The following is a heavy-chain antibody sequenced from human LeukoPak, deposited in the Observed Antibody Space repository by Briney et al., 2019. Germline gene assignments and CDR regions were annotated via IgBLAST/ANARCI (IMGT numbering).Heavy chain of an antibody. CDR3: ARVAYNWNYGNWFDP. V-gene: IGHV1-2*02. CDR2: INPNSGGT. J-gene: IGHJ5*02. CDR1: GYTFTGYY. Sequence: GASVKVSCKASGYTFTGYYMHWVRQAPGQGLEWMGWINPNSGGTNYAQKFQGRVTMTRDTSISTAYMELSRLRSDDTAVYYCARVAYNWNYGNWFDPRGQGTLVTVSS. D-gene: IGHD1-7*01.